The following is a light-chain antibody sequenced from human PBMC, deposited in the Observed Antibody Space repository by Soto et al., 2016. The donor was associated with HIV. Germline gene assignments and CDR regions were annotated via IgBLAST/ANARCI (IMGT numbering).Light chain of an antibody. V-gene: IGKV2-28*01. CDR1: QSLLHSSGYNY. CDR2: LAS. J-gene: IGKJ4*01. Sequence: DVLMTQSPLSLSVTPGEPASLSCRSSQSLLHSSGYNYLDWYLQKPGQSPQLLMYLASNRASGVPDRFSGSGSGTDFTLKISRVEADDVGVYYCMQGIHLPPTFGGGTKVEIK. CDR3: MQGIHLPPT.